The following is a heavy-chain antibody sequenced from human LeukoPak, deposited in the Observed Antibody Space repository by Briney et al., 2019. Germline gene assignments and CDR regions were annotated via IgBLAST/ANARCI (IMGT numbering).Heavy chain of an antibody. CDR3: ARGSRLRDCSSTSCFPFDY. D-gene: IGHD2-2*01. Sequence: PGGSLRLSCAASGFTFSSYAMSWVRQAPGKGLEWVSAISGSGGSTYYADSVEGRFTISRDNSKNTLYLQMNSLRAEDTAVYYCARGSRLRDCSSTSCFPFDYWGQGTLVTVSS. J-gene: IGHJ4*02. CDR2: ISGSGGST. CDR1: GFTFSSYA. V-gene: IGHV3-23*01.